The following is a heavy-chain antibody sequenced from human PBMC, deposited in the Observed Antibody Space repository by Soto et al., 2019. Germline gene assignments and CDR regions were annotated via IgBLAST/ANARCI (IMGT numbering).Heavy chain of an antibody. V-gene: IGHV3-23*01. D-gene: IGHD3-10*01. J-gene: IGHJ4*02. CDR2: ISGGGDFT. CDR1: GFSFRDYA. Sequence: QPGGSLGLSCAASGFSFRDYAINWVRRAPGKGLEWVSAISGGGDFTYYAASVRGRFTISRDNSKNTLYLQMNSLRAEDTAIYYCAKAREVTLVRISLAQWGQGTLVTVSS. CDR3: AKAREVTLVRISLAQ.